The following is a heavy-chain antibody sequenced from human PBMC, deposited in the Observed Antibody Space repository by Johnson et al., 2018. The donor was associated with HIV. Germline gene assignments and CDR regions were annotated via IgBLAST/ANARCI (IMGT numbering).Heavy chain of an antibody. D-gene: IGHD3/OR15-3a*01. J-gene: IGHJ3*02. V-gene: IGHV3-66*01. Sequence: VQLVESGRGLVQPGGSLRLSCAASGFTVSSNYMSWVRQAPGKGLEWVSVIYTGGSTYYADSVKGRFTISRDNSKNTLDLQMNNLRAEDTAVYYCAIETGLYYDIWVSAFDIWGQGTMVTVSS. CDR3: AIETGLYYDIWVSAFDI. CDR1: GFTVSSNY. CDR2: IYTGGST.